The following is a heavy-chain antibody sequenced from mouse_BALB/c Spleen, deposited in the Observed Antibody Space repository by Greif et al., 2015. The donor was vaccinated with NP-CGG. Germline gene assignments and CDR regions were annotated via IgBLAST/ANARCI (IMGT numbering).Heavy chain of an antibody. D-gene: IGHD2-3*01. CDR3: AREGTLYDGYYSWFAY. CDR2: INPSTGYT. CDR1: GYTFTSYW. V-gene: IGHV1-7*01. J-gene: IGHJ3*01. Sequence: QVRLKESGAELAKPGASVKMSCKASGYTFTSYWMHWVKQRPGQGLEWIGYINPSTGYTEYNQKFKDKATLTADKSSSTAYMQLSSLTSEDSAVYYCAREGTLYDGYYSWFAYWGQGTLVTVSA.